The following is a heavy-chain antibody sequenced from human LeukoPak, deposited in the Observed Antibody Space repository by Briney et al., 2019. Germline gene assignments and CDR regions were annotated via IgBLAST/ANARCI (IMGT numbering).Heavy chain of an antibody. CDR1: GYTFTSYY. D-gene: IGHD3-22*01. J-gene: IGHJ4*02. Sequence: ASVTVSCKASGYTFTSYYIHWVRQAPGQGLEWMGIINPSGGSTSYAQKFQGRVTMTRDTSTSTVYMELRSLRSEDTAVYYCARDADDSSGYSNFDYWGQGTLVTVSS. CDR2: INPSGGST. V-gene: IGHV1-46*01. CDR3: ARDADDSSGYSNFDY.